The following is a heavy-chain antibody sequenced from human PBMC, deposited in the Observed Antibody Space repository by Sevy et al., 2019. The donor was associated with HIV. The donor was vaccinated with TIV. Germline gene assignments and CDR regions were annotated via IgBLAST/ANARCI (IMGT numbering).Heavy chain of an antibody. D-gene: IGHD3-16*01. V-gene: IGHV3-33*01. CDR1: GFTLNNYG. CDR2: IWSDGSDK. Sequence: GGSLRLSCAASGFTLNNYGVHWVRQAPGKGLEWVALIWSDGSDKYYADSVKGRFTISRDYSKNTVYLQMNSLRAEDTAVYYCARDNPLHDYVGGESAESDAFDIWGQGTMVTVSS. CDR3: ARDNPLHDYVGGESAESDAFDI. J-gene: IGHJ3*02.